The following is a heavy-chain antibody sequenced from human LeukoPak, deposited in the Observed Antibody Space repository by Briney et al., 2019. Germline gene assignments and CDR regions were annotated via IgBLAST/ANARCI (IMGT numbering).Heavy chain of an antibody. V-gene: IGHV4-39*07. J-gene: IGHJ4*02. CDR1: GFTFSSYA. D-gene: IGHD6-13*01. CDR3: ARGSSSSWIGY. CDR2: IYYSGST. Sequence: GSLRLSCAASGFTFSSYAMSWVRQAPGKGLEWIGSIYYSGSTYYNPSLKSRVTISVDTSKNQFSLKLSSVTAADTAVYYCARGSSSSWIGYWGQGTLVTVSS.